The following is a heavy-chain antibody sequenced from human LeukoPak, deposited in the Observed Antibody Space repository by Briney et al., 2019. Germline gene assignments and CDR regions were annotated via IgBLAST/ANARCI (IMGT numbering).Heavy chain of an antibody. CDR2: ISISSRSI. Sequence: GGSLRLSCAASGFTFSDYSMNWVRQAPGKGLEWISYISISSRSIYYADSVKGRFTISRVNAKNSLYLQMNSLRAEDTAVYYCAREGGTAMVTDYWGQGTLVTVSS. D-gene: IGHD5-18*01. CDR1: GFTFSDYS. J-gene: IGHJ4*02. CDR3: AREGGTAMVTDY. V-gene: IGHV3-48*04.